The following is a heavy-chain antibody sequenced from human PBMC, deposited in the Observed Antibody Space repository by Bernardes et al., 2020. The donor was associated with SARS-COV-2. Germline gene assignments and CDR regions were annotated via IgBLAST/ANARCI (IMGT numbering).Heavy chain of an antibody. CDR3: ATLGDYGDFQGVFDY. V-gene: IGHV4-59*01. CDR2: IYYSGST. J-gene: IGHJ4*02. CDR1: GGSISSYY. D-gene: IGHD4-17*01. Sequence: LSLTCTVSGGSISSYYWSWIRQPPGKGLEWIGYIYYSGSTNYNPSLKSRVTISVDTSKNQFSLKLSSVTAADTAVYYCATLGDYGDFQGVFDYWGQGTLVTVSS.